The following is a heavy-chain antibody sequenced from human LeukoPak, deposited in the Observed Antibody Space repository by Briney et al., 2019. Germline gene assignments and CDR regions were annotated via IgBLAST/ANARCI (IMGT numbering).Heavy chain of an antibody. Sequence: GGSLRLSCAASGFTVSSNYMSWVRQAPGKGLEWVSVIYSGGSTYYADSVKGRFTISRDNSKNTLYLQMNSLRAEDTAVYYCARGKHDYSNYWFDPWGQGTLVTVSS. CDR2: IYSGGST. CDR3: ARGKHDYSNYWFDP. CDR1: GFTVSSNY. J-gene: IGHJ5*02. V-gene: IGHV3-53*01. D-gene: IGHD4-11*01.